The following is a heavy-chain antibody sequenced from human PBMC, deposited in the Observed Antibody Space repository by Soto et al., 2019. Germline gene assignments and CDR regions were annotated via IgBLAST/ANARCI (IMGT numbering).Heavy chain of an antibody. J-gene: IGHJ5*02. V-gene: IGHV1-69*13. D-gene: IGHD6-13*01. CDR2: IIPIFGTA. CDR1: GGTFSSYA. CDR3: AKRPRIAAPGSGDFFDP. Sequence: SVKVSCKASGGTFSSYAISWVRQAPGQGLEWMGGIIPIFGTANYAQKFQGRVTITADESTSTAYMELSSLRAEDTAIYYCAKRPRIAAPGSGDFFDPWGQGTLVTVSS.